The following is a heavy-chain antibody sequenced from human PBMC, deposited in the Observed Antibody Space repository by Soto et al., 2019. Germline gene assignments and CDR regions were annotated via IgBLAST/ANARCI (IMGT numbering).Heavy chain of an antibody. CDR1: GGTFSSYA. V-gene: IGHV1-69*13. D-gene: IGHD2-21*02. J-gene: IGHJ4*02. Sequence: SVKVSCKASGGTFSSYAISWVRQAPGQGLEWMGGIIPIFGTANYAQKFQGRVTITADESTSTAYMALSSLRSEDTAVYYCARGHCGGDCLYYFDYWGQGTLVTVSS. CDR3: ARGHCGGDCLYYFDY. CDR2: IIPIFGTA.